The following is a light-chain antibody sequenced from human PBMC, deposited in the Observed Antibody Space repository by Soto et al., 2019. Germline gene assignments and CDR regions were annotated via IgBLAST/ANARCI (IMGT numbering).Light chain of an antibody. Sequence: EIVLTQSPGTLSLSLGERATLSCRASQSVSSTYLAWYQQKPGQAPRLLIYGASSRATDIPDRFSGSGSGTDFTLTISRLEPEDFAVYYCQQYGSSPEWTFGQGTKVEVK. V-gene: IGKV3-20*01. CDR1: QSVSSTY. CDR2: GAS. CDR3: QQYGSSPEWT. J-gene: IGKJ1*01.